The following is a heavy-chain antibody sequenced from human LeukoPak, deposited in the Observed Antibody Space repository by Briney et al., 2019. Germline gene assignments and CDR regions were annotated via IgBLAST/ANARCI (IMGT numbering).Heavy chain of an antibody. Sequence: PSETLSLTCAVYGGSFSGYYWSWIRQPPGKGLEWIGEINHSGSTNHNPSPKSRVTISVDTSKNQFSLKLSSVTAADTAVYYCARGGDSSGYYYVEYFQHWGQGTLVTVSS. CDR1: GGSFSGYY. J-gene: IGHJ1*01. V-gene: IGHV4-34*01. CDR2: INHSGST. CDR3: ARGGDSSGYYYVEYFQH. D-gene: IGHD3-22*01.